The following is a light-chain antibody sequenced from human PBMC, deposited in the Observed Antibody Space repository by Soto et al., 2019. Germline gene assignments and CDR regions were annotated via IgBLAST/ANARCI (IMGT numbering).Light chain of an antibody. CDR3: CSYAGSTFYV. J-gene: IGLJ1*01. CDR2: EGS. CDR1: SSDVGSYNL. V-gene: IGLV2-23*01. Sequence: QSALTQPASVSGSPGQSITISCTGTSSDVGSYNLVSWYQQHPGKAPKLMIYEGSKRPSGVSNRFSGSKSGNTASLTISGLQAEDEADYYCCSYAGSTFYVFGTGTKVTAL.